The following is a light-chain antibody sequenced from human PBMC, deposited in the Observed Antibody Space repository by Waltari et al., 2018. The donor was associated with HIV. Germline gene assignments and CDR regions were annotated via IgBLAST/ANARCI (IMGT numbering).Light chain of an antibody. Sequence: GRSVTISCTGTSSDVGSYNRVSWYQQPPGTAPKLMIYEVSNRPSGVPDRFSGSKSGNTASLTISGLQAEDEADYYCSSYTSSSTFVFGGGTKLTVL. CDR1: SSDVGSYNR. CDR3: SSYTSSSTFV. V-gene: IGLV2-18*02. J-gene: IGLJ2*01. CDR2: EVS.